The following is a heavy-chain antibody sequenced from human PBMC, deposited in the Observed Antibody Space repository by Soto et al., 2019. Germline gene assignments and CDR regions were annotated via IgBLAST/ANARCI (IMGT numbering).Heavy chain of an antibody. CDR2: IHPIVGST. CDR1: GYTFTNYY. V-gene: IGHV1-46*01. J-gene: IGHJ6*02. D-gene: IGHD5-12*01. Sequence: QVQLVQSGAEVKKPGASVKVSCRASGYTFTNYYMHWVRQAPGQGLEWMGIIHPIVGSTSYAKKFQGRVTLTRDTSTSTVYMELSSLRSDDTAVYYWVREWLLLNDRPDQYYGLDVWGQGTTVIVSS. CDR3: VREWLLLNDRPDQYYGLDV.